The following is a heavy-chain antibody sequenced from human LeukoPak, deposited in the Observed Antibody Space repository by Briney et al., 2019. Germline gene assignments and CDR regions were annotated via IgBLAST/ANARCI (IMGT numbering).Heavy chain of an antibody. CDR3: ARALRYCSSTSCYGSRMGIDY. CDR1: GYTFTSYY. J-gene: IGHJ4*02. D-gene: IGHD2-2*01. CDR2: INPSGGST. V-gene: IGHV1-46*01. Sequence: GASVKVSCKASGYTFTSYYMHWERQAPGQGLEWMGIINPSGGSTSYAQKFQGRVTMTRDTSTSTVYMELSSLRSEDTAVYYCARALRYCSSTSCYGSRMGIDYWGQGTLVTVSS.